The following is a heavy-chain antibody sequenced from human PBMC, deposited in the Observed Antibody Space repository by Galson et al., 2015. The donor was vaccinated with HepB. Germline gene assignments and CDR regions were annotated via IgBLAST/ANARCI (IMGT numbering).Heavy chain of an antibody. Sequence: SLRLSCAASGFTFSSYAVRWVRQAPGKGLEWVSAISGSGYSKYYADSVKGRFTISRDNSKNTLYLQMNSLRAEDTAVYYCAKDRGAIVGAMGFHYWGQGTLVTVSS. D-gene: IGHD1-26*01. CDR2: ISGSGYSK. J-gene: IGHJ4*02. CDR1: GFTFSSYA. V-gene: IGHV3-23*01. CDR3: AKDRGAIVGAMGFHY.